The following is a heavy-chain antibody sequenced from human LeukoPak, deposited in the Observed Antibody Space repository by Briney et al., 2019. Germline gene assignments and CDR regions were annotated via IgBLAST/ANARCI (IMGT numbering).Heavy chain of an antibody. D-gene: IGHD2-21*01. Sequence: ASVKVSCKASGDTFTSYGISWVRQAPGQELEWMGGISAYNGNTNYAQKLQGRVTMTTDTSTSTAYMELRSLRSDDTAVYYCARDHYSSATYYYGMDVWGQGTTVTVSS. V-gene: IGHV1-18*01. CDR2: ISAYNGNT. J-gene: IGHJ6*02. CDR1: GDTFTSYG. CDR3: ARDHYSSATYYYGMDV.